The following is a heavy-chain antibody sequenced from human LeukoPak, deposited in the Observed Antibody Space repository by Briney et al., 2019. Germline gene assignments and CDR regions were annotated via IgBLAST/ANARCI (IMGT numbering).Heavy chain of an antibody. CDR3: AKDSYYDYVWGSYRYTNQFDY. J-gene: IGHJ4*02. Sequence: GGSLRLSCAASGFTFSNYGMSWVRQAPGKGLEWVSGMSGSGGSTYYADSVRGRFTISRDNSKNTLYLQMNSLRAEDTAVYYCAKDSYYDYVWGSYRYTNQFDYWGQGTLVTVSS. CDR2: MSGSGGST. D-gene: IGHD3-16*02. CDR1: GFTFSNYG. V-gene: IGHV3-23*01.